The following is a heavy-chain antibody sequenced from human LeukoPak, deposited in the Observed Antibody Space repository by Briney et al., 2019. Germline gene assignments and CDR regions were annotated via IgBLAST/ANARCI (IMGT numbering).Heavy chain of an antibody. J-gene: IGHJ5*02. CDR2: INHSGST. CDR1: GGSFSGYY. V-gene: IGHV4-34*01. D-gene: IGHD2-2*01. CDR3: ARGRKIVVVPAAMRWFDP. Sequence: PSETLSLTCAVYGGSFSGYYWSWIRQPPEKGLEWIGEINHSGSTNYNPSLKSRVTISVDTSKNQFSLKLSSVTAADTAVYYCARGRKIVVVPAAMRWFDPWGQGTLVTVSS.